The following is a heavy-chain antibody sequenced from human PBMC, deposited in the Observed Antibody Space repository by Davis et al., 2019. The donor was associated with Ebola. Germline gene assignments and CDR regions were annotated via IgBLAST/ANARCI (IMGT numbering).Heavy chain of an antibody. D-gene: IGHD1-26*01. CDR1: GYIFIKYG. J-gene: IGHJ6*03. V-gene: IGHV1-18*04. CDR3: ARESPSLLELGYYRFYMDV. CDR2: INPYNGNT. Sequence: ASVKVSCKASGYIFIKYGISWVRQAPGQGLEWVGWINPYNGNTDYAQKFQGRVIMTTDTSTSTAYMEMRSLRSDDTAVYYCARESPSLLELGYYRFYMDVWGTGTTVTVSS.